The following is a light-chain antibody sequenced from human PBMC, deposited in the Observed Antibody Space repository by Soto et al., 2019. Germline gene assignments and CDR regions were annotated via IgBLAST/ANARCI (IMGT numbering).Light chain of an antibody. CDR3: QQYGSSRWT. CDR1: QSISDT. CDR2: GAS. V-gene: IGKV3-20*01. Sequence: EIVMTQSPATLSVSPGGRATLSCRASQSISDTLAWYQQKPGQAPRLLIYGASRRATGIPDRFSGSGSGADFTLTISRLEPEDFAVYYCQQYGSSRWTFGQGTKVDI. J-gene: IGKJ1*01.